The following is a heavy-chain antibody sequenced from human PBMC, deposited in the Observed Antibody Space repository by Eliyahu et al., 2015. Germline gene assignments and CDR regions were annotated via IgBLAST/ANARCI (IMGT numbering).Heavy chain of an antibody. D-gene: IGHD2/OR15-2a*01. CDR3: AKEDTTFIDS. V-gene: IGHV3-21*01. J-gene: IGHJ5*01. CDR2: ISSSGSFI. CDR1: GFSFDSYS. Sequence: EVHLVESGGGLVTPGGSLRLSCAASGFSFDSYSLTWVRQAPGKGLEWVSSISSSGSFIYYADSVKGRFTISRDNTKKSLYFQMNGLRADDTAVYYCAKEDTTFIDSWGQGTLVTVSS.